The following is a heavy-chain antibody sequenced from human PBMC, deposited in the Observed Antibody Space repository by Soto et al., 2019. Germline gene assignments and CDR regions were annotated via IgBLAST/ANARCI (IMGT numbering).Heavy chain of an antibody. CDR3: ARVLGGYDFWSGYYPDYYYYYMDV. CDR2: MNPNSGNT. J-gene: IGHJ6*03. V-gene: IGHV1-8*01. Sequence: ASVKVSCKASGYTFTSYDINWVRQATGQGLERMGWMNPNSGNTGYAQKFQGRVTMTRNTSISTAYMELSSLRSEDTAVYYCARVLGGYDFWSGYYPDYYYYYMDVWGKGTTVTVS. CDR1: GYTFTSYD. D-gene: IGHD3-3*01.